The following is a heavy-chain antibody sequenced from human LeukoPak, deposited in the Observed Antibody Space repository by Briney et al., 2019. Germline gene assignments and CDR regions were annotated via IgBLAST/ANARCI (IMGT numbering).Heavy chain of an antibody. V-gene: IGHV4-34*01. CDR1: GGSINTYY. CDR3: ARFRAATNYFDY. J-gene: IGHJ4*02. D-gene: IGHD6-25*01. Sequence: SETLSLTCSVSGGSINTYYWSWIRQPPGKGLEWIGEINHSGSTNYNPSLKSRVTISVDTSKNQFSLKLSSVTAADTAVYYCARFRAATNYFDYWGQGTLVTVSS. CDR2: INHSGST.